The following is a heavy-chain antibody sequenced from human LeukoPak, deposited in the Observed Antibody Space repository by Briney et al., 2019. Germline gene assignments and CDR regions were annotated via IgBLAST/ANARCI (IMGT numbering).Heavy chain of an antibody. V-gene: IGHV3-9*01. Sequence: GRSLRLSCAASGFTFDDYAMHWVRQAPGKGLEWVSGISWNSGSIGYADSVKGRFTISRDNAKTSLYLQMNSLGAEDTALYYCAKDLGPGSMATSPGFDYWGQGTLVTVSS. D-gene: IGHD5-24*01. CDR3: AKDLGPGSMATSPGFDY. J-gene: IGHJ4*02. CDR1: GFTFDDYA. CDR2: ISWNSGSI.